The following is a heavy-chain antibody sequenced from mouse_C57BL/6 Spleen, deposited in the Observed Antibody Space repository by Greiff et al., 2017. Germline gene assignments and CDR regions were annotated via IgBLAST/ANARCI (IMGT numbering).Heavy chain of an antibody. CDR2: FYPGSGSI. V-gene: IGHV1-62-2*01. J-gene: IGHJ3*01. Sequence: QVQLKESGAELVKPGASVKLSCKASGYTFTEYTIHWVKQRSGQGLEWIGWFYPGSGSIKYNEKFKDKATLTADKSSSTVYMELSRLTSEDSAFYFCARHEDRFYYGSSPFAYWGQGTLVTVSA. CDR3: ARHEDRFYYGSSPFAY. D-gene: IGHD1-1*01. CDR1: GYTFTEYT.